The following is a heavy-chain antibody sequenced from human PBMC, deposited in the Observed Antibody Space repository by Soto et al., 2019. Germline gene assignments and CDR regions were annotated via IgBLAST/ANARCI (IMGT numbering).Heavy chain of an antibody. J-gene: IGHJ5*02. D-gene: IGHD3-22*01. CDR1: GGSISSYY. CDR2: IYYSGST. V-gene: IGHV4-59*01. CDR3: ARVRSFSGNYEAHNWFDP. Sequence: PSETLSLTCTVSGGSISSYYWSWIRQPPGKGLEWIGYIYYSGSTNYNPSLKSRVTISVDTSKNQFSLKLSSVTAADTAVYYCARVRSFSGNYEAHNWFDPWGQGTLVTVSS.